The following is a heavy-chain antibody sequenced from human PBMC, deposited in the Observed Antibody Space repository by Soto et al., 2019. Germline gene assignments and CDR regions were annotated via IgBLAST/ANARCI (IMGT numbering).Heavy chain of an antibody. V-gene: IGHV3-33*01. CDR3: ARDGMGGDIGDGFDL. CDR2: IWYDGTNK. D-gene: IGHD4-17*01. J-gene: IGHJ3*01. Sequence: QVQLVESGGGVVRPGRSLRLSCAASGFTFSNFGIHWVRQAPGKGLEWVAVIWYDGTNKHYADSVKGRFTISRDNSKNTLYLQINSLRAGDTAVYYCARDGMGGDIGDGFDLWGQGTKVTVSS. CDR1: GFTFSNFG.